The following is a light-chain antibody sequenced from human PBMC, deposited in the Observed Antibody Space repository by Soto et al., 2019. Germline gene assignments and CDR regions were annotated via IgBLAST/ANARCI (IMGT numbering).Light chain of an antibody. CDR3: QQYEYWWA. V-gene: IGKV3-15*01. CDR2: EAS. Sequence: EIVMTQSPATLSVSPGERATLSCRASQNIRDNLAWYQQKPGQAPRLLVYEASTRATGVPARFSGSGSGTEFTLTISSLQSEDFAVYYCQQYEYWWAFGHGTKVEVK. CDR1: QNIRDN. J-gene: IGKJ1*01.